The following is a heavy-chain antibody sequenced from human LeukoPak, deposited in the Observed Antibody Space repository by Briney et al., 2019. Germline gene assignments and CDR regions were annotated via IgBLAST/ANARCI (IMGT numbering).Heavy chain of an antibody. Sequence: SETLSLTCTVSGYSISSGYYWGWIRQPPGKGLEWTGSIDHSGSTYYNPSLKSRITISVDTSKNQFSLKLSSVTAADTAVYYCARGEAWYDSSPTYFDYWGQGTLVTVSS. V-gene: IGHV4-38-2*02. CDR2: IDHSGST. J-gene: IGHJ4*02. CDR3: ARGEAWYDSSPTYFDY. CDR1: GYSISSGYY. D-gene: IGHD3-22*01.